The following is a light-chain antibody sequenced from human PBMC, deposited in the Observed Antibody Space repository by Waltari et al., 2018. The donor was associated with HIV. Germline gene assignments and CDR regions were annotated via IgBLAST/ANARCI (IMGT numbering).Light chain of an antibody. Sequence: SYVLTQPPSVSVAPGQTARITCGGNNIGRKSGHWYQQKPGQAPVLVVYDDSDRPSGIPERFSGSNAGNTATLTISRVEAGDEADYSCQVWDSSSAHQVFGTGTKVTVL. V-gene: IGLV3-21*02. CDR2: DDS. J-gene: IGLJ1*01. CDR3: QVWDSSSAHQV. CDR1: NIGRKS.